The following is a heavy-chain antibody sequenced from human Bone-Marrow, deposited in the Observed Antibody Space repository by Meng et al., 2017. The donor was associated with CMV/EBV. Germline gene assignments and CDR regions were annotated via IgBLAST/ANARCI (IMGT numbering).Heavy chain of an antibody. CDR3: ARGVRAIPGVRLGY. D-gene: IGHD3-10*02. J-gene: IGHJ4*02. CDR1: GYTFTDYY. V-gene: IGHV1-2*02. CDR2: IKPKSGGT. Sequence: ASVKVSCKASGYTFTDYYIQWVRQAPGQGLGWVGWIKPKSGGTNYAQKLQGRVTMTIDTSITTAYMDLSSLRPDGTAVYYCARGVRAIPGVRLGYWGQGALVTVSS.